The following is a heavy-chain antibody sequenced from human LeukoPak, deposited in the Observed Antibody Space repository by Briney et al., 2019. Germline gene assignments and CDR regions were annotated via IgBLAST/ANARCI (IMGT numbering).Heavy chain of an antibody. CDR1: GFTFSSYS. CDR3: ARLAAGTREVLSYYMDV. V-gene: IGHV3-21*01. J-gene: IGHJ6*03. D-gene: IGHD1-7*01. Sequence: GGSLRLXCAASGFTFSSYSMNWVRQAPGKGLEWVSSISSSSSYIYYADSVKGRFTISRDNAKNSLYLQMNSLRAEDTAVYYCARLAAGTREVLSYYMDVWGKGTTVTVSS. CDR2: ISSSSSYI.